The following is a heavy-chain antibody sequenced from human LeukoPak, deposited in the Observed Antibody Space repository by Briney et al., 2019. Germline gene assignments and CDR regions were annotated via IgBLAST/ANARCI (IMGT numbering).Heavy chain of an antibody. CDR1: GFSFSSYW. J-gene: IGHJ4*02. V-gene: IGHV3-7*01. CDR2: IKLDGSER. CDR3: ARISSSRYYFDY. Sequence: GGSLRLSCAASGFSFSSYWMSWVRQAPGKGLEWVANIKLDGSERYLVDAVKGRFTISRDNAKDSLYLQMNSLRAEDTAVYYCARISSSRYYFDYWGQGTLVTVSP. D-gene: IGHD6-13*01.